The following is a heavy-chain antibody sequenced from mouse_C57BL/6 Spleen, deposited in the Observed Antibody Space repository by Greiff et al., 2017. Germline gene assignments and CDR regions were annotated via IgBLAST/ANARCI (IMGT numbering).Heavy chain of an antibody. CDR3: ARKTGYFDV. Sequence: VQLQQPGAELVMPGASVKLSCKASGYTFTSYWMHWVKQRPGQGLEWIGEIDPSDSYTNYNQKFKGKSTLTVDKSSSTAYMQLSSLTSEDSAVYYCARKTGYFDVWGTGTTVTVSS. J-gene: IGHJ1*03. CDR1: GYTFTSYW. V-gene: IGHV1-69*01. CDR2: IDPSDSYT. D-gene: IGHD4-1*01.